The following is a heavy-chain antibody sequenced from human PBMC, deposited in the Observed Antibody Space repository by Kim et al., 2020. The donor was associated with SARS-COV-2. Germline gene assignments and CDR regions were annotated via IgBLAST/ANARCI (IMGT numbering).Heavy chain of an antibody. V-gene: IGHV3-33*01. J-gene: IGHJ4*02. CDR3: VRDLRSFYFDF. Sequence: NKYYGASVKGRFTIARNNSNNTLFLHMHSLTAEDTAVYYCVRDLRSFYFDFWGQGTPVTVSS. CDR2: NK.